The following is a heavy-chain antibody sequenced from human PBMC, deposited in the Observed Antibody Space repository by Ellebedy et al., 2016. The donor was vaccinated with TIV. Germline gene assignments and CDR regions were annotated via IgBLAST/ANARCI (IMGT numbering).Heavy chain of an antibody. CDR3: ARSRPIVPAAAEDLDY. D-gene: IGHD2-2*01. J-gene: IGHJ4*02. Sequence: SETLSLXXTVSGGSISSGGYFWTWIRQPPGKGLEWIGEINHSESTNYNPSLKSRVTISVDTSKNQFSLKLSSVTAADTAVYYCARSRPIVPAAAEDLDYWGPGTLVTVSS. CDR1: GGSISSGGYF. CDR2: INHSEST. V-gene: IGHV4-39*07.